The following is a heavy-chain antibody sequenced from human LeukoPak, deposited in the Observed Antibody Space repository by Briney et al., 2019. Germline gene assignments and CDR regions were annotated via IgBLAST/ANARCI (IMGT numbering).Heavy chain of an antibody. D-gene: IGHD3-9*01. CDR3: ARETVEAILTGSYYFDY. J-gene: IGHJ4*02. CDR2: FYHGRST. Sequence: KASETLSLTCTVSGYSISSGYYWGWIRPSPGKGLEWIGSFYHGRSTNYNPSLKSRVTMSVDTSKNQFSLKLSSVTAADTAVYYCARETVEAILTGSYYFDYWGQGTLVTVSS. V-gene: IGHV4-38-2*02. CDR1: GYSISSGYY.